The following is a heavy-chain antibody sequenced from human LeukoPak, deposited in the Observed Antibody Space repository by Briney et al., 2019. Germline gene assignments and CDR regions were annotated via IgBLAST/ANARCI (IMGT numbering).Heavy chain of an antibody. CDR3: ARHGGRASSGHNWFGP. CDR2: IDPSDSYT. Sequence: GESLRISCKGSGYSFTSYWISWVRQMPGKGLEWMGRIDPSDSYTNYSPSFQGHVTISADNSISTASLQWSRVRASDTAMYYCARHGGRASSGHNWFGPWGQGTLVTVSS. D-gene: IGHD3-10*01. J-gene: IGHJ5*02. V-gene: IGHV5-10-1*01. CDR1: GYSFTSYW.